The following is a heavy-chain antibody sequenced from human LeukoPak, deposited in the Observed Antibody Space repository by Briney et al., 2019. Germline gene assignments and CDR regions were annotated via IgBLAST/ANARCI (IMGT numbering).Heavy chain of an antibody. D-gene: IGHD6-19*01. CDR2: ISWNSGSI. V-gene: IGHV3-9*01. Sequence: GRSLRLSCAAPGFTFDDYAMHWVRQAPGKGLEWVSGISWNSGSIGYADSVKGRFTISRDNAKNSLYLQMNSLRAEDTALYYCAKDISGYSSGWYLSFDYWGQGTLVTVSS. J-gene: IGHJ4*02. CDR1: GFTFDDYA. CDR3: AKDISGYSSGWYLSFDY.